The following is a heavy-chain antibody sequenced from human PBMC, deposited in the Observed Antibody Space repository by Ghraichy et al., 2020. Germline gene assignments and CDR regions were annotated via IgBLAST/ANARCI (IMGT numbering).Heavy chain of an antibody. CDR3: AREGYGDEIDY. CDR1: GFTFSSYW. V-gene: IGHV3-74*01. CDR2: IHRDGSTT. Sequence: LSLTCAASGFTFSSYWMHWVRQVPGKGLVWVSRIHRDGSTTNYADSVKGRFTISRDNAKSTLYLQMNSLRAEDTAIYYCAREGYGDEIDYWGQGTLVTVSS. J-gene: IGHJ4*02. D-gene: IGHD4-17*01.